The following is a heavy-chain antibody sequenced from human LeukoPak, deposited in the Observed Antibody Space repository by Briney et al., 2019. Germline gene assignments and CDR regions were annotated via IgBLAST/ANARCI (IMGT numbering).Heavy chain of an antibody. CDR3: ARGGYSYGHFDY. D-gene: IGHD5-18*01. CDR2: IYYSGST. CDR1: GGSISSGDYY. V-gene: IGHV4-30-4*02. J-gene: IGHJ4*02. Sequence: SETLSLTCNVSGGSISSGDYYWSWIRPPPGNGLEWIGYIYYSGSTYYNPSLKSRVTISVDTSKNQCSLKLSSVTAADTAVYDCARGGYSYGHFDYWGQGTLVTVSS.